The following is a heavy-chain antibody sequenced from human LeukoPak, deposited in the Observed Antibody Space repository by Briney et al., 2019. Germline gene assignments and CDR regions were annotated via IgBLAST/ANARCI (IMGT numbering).Heavy chain of an antibody. V-gene: IGHV4-38-2*02. J-gene: IGHJ4*02. D-gene: IGHD3-22*01. CDR2: IYHSGST. CDR1: GYSISSGYY. Sequence: NPSETLSLTCTVSGYSISSGYYWGWIRQPPGKGLEWIGSIYHSGSTYYNPSLKSRVTISVDTSKNQFSLKLSSVTAADTAVYYCARGSITTIPYYFDYWGQGTLVTVSS. CDR3: ARGSITTIPYYFDY.